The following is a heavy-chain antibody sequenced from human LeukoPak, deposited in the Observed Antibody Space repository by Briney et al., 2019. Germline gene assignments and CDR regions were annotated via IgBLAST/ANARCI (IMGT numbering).Heavy chain of an antibody. V-gene: IGHV3-53*01. CDR1: GFTVSSNY. Sequence: GGSLRLSCAASGFTVSSNYMSWVRQAPGKGLEWVSVIYSGGSTYYADSVRGRFAISRDNSKNTLYIQMNSLRAEDTAVYYCARTRRGSYYQYFDYWGQGTLVTVSS. D-gene: IGHD1-26*01. CDR3: ARTRRGSYYQYFDY. J-gene: IGHJ4*02. CDR2: IYSGGST.